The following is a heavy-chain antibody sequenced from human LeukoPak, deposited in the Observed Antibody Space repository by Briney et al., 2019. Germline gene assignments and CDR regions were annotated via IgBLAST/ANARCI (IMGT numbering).Heavy chain of an antibody. CDR3: ARDFWGAYRVDFYDY. Sequence: GGSLRLSCAASGFTFSNYWMSCVRRAPGKGLEWVANIKQDGSETYYVDSVRGRFTISRDNAKNSLYLQMNSLRADDTAIYYCARDFWGAYRVDFYDYWGQGALVTVSS. J-gene: IGHJ4*02. V-gene: IGHV3-7*01. CDR1: GFTFSNYW. CDR2: IKQDGSET. D-gene: IGHD3-3*01.